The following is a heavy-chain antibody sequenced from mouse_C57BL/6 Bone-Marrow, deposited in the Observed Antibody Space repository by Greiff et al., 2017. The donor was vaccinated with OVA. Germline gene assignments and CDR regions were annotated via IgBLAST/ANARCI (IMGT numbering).Heavy chain of an antibody. Sequence: VSMRRAVPELVKPGASFKISCKASGYAFSSSWMNWVKQRPGKGLEWIGRIYPGDGDTNYNGKFKGKATLTADKSSSTAYMQLSSLTSEDSAVYFCARYYSNPFAYWGQGTLVTVSA. D-gene: IGHD2-5*01. CDR1: GYAFSSSW. J-gene: IGHJ3*01. CDR2: IYPGDGDT. CDR3: ARYYSNPFAY. V-gene: IGHV1-82*01.